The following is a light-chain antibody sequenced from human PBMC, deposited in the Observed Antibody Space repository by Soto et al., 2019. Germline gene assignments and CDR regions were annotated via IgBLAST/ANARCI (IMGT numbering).Light chain of an antibody. CDR2: GAS. Sequence: ENVFTQSPGPPSFSPGEKATPSRRASQSVSSSYLAWYQQKPGQAPRLLIYGASSRATGIPDRFSGSGSGTDFTLTISRLEPEDFAVYYCQQYGSSQTFGQGTKVDIK. J-gene: IGKJ1*01. CDR3: QQYGSSQT. V-gene: IGKV3-20*01. CDR1: QSVSSSY.